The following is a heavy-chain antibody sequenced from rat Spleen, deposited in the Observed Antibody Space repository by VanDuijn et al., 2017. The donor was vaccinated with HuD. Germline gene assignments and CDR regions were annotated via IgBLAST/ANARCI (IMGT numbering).Heavy chain of an antibody. CDR3: ARRHYGYTDYFDY. V-gene: IGHV5-25*01. CDR1: GFTFSNCD. D-gene: IGHD1-11*01. CDR2: ISYNGGST. J-gene: IGHJ2*01. Sequence: EVQLVESGGGLVQPGRSMKLSCAASGFTFSNCDMAWVRQAPKKGLEWVAYISYNGGSTYYRDSVKGRFTISRDNAKSTLSLQMDSLRSEDTATYYCARRHYGYTDYFDYWGQGVMVPVSS.